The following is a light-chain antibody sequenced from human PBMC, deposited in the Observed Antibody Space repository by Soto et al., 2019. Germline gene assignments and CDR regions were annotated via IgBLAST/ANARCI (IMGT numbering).Light chain of an antibody. J-gene: IGKJ1*01. CDR2: GAS. CDR1: QSVSSN. CDR3: QQYNNWPRT. Sequence: EIVMTXXPXXXXVSPGERATLSCRXSQSVSSNLAWYQQKPGQAPRLLIYGASTRATGIPARFSGSGSGTEFTLTISSLQSEDFAVYYCQQYNNWPRTFGQGTKVEIK. V-gene: IGKV3-15*01.